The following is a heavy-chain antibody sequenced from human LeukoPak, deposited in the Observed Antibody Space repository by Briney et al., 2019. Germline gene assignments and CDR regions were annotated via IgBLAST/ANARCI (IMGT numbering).Heavy chain of an antibody. Sequence: SETLSVTCTVSGGSLHNYYWSWIRQPPGKGLWRVGYIDYSGSTNYNPSLKSRVTISVDTSQNQFSLKLSSVTAADTAVYYCARDRALGSGKYYFDYWGQGTLVTVSA. CDR2: IDYSGST. V-gene: IGHV4-59*01. CDR1: GGSLHNYY. CDR3: ARDRALGSGKYYFDY. D-gene: IGHD3-16*01. J-gene: IGHJ4*02.